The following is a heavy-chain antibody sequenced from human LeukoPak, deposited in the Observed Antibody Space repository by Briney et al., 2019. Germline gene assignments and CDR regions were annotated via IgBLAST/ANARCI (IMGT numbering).Heavy chain of an antibody. J-gene: IGHJ4*02. D-gene: IGHD5-18*01. CDR3: ARGYGMVDY. CDR1: GGSISSYY. Sequence: PSETLSLPCTVSGGSISSYYWSWIRQAPGKGLEWIGYIQNSGSTNYNPSLKSRVTISVDTSRNQFSLRLSSVTAADTAVYYCARGYGMVDYWGQGTLASVSS. V-gene: IGHV4-59*01. CDR2: IQNSGST.